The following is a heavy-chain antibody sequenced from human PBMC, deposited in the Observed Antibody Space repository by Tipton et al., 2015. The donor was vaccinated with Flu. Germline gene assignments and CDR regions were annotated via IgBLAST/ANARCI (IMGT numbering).Heavy chain of an antibody. J-gene: IGHJ5*02. V-gene: IGHV4-38-2*02. Sequence: TLSLTCTISGDSIRSDYYWCWIRQPPGKGLEWFGHIFPTGTTYHKTSLKSRVTISINTSKNQLSLKVFSVTAADTAVYYCARRDYSNYVSDPKNLFDPWGQGLLVTVSS. D-gene: IGHD4-11*01. CDR1: GDSIRSDYY. CDR2: IFPTGTT. CDR3: ARRDYSNYVSDPKNLFDP.